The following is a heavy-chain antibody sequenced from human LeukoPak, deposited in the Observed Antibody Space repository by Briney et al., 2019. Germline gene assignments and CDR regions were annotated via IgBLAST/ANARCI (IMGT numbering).Heavy chain of an antibody. CDR1: GFTFSSYW. Sequence: GGSLRLSCAASGFTFSSYWMSWVRQAPGKGLEWVANIKQDGSEKYYVDSVKGRFTISRDNAKNSLYLQMNSLRAEDTAVYYCARDYYDSSGYYYYFDYWGQGTLVTVSS. V-gene: IGHV3-7*04. CDR2: IKQDGSEK. J-gene: IGHJ4*02. CDR3: ARDYYDSSGYYYYFDY. D-gene: IGHD3-22*01.